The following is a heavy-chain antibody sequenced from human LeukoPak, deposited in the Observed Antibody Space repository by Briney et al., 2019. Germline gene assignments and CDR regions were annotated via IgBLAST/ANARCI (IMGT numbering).Heavy chain of an antibody. Sequence: SETLSLTCAVYGGSFSGYYWSWIRQPPGKGLEWIGEINHSGSTNYNPSLKSRVTISVDTSKNQFSLKLSSVTAADTAVCYCARGRYSSGWIDYWGQGTLVTVSS. CDR3: ARGRYSSGWIDY. V-gene: IGHV4-34*01. D-gene: IGHD6-19*01. J-gene: IGHJ4*02. CDR1: GGSFSGYY. CDR2: INHSGST.